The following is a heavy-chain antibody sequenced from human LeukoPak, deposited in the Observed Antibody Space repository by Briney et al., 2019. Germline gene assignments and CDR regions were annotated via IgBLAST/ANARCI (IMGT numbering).Heavy chain of an antibody. CDR1: GFTFSNYG. CDR3: AKDTYSGFDSGAGFDY. D-gene: IGHD5-12*01. J-gene: IGHJ4*02. Sequence: GGTLRLSCGASGFTFSNYGMSWVRQAPGKGPEWVSAISGSGGTTYYGDSVKGRFTISRDNSKNTLYLQMNGLRPEDTAFYYCAKDTYSGFDSGAGFDYWGQGTLVTVSS. CDR2: ISGSGGTT. V-gene: IGHV3-23*01.